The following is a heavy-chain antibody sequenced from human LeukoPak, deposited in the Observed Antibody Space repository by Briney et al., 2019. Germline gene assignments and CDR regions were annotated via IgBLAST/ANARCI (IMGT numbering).Heavy chain of an antibody. CDR2: IYYSGST. Sequence: SETLSLTCTVTGGSISSSSYYWGWIRQPPGKGLEWIGSIYYSGSTYYNSSLKSRVTISVDTSKNQFSLRLSSVTAADTAVYYCARPRGSRTRAFDIWGPGTMVTVPS. CDR3: ARPRGSRTRAFDI. D-gene: IGHD3-16*01. J-gene: IGHJ3*02. V-gene: IGHV4-39*01. CDR1: GGSISSSSYY.